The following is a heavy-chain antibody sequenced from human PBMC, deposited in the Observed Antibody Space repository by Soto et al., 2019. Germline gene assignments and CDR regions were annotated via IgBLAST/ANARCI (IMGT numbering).Heavy chain of an antibody. Sequence: PWGSLRLSCAASGFTFSSFGMHWVRQAPGKGLKWVSLIWYDGSKKSYGDSVKGRFTISRDNSRNTVYLQMNSLRADDTAVYYCARDASYYSLWSGYYPSRNGMDVWGQGTTVTVSS. D-gene: IGHD3-3*01. J-gene: IGHJ6*02. CDR1: GFTFSSFG. CDR2: IWYDGSKK. V-gene: IGHV3-33*01. CDR3: ARDASYYSLWSGYYPSRNGMDV.